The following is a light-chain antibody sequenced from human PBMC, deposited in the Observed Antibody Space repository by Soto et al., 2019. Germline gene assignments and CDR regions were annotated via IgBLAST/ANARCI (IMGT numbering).Light chain of an antibody. CDR2: GAS. CDR3: QNYYSAPRT. CDR1: QAISNL. V-gene: IGKV1-27*01. J-gene: IGKJ1*01. Sequence: DVQMTQSPSSLSASLGDRVTITCRASQAISNLLAWYRQKPGKVPQLLIYGASTLQSGVPSRFSGSGSGSDFTLTISSLQPEDFATYYCQNYYSAPRTFGQGTRVEIK.